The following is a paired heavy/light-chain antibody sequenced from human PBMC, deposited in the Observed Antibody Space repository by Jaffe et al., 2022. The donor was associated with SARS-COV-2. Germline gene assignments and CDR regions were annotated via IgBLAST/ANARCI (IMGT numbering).Light chain of an antibody. CDR1: QGITND. J-gene: IGKJ1*01. V-gene: IGKV1-6*01. Sequence: AIQLTQSPSSLSTTVGGRVTITCRASQGITNDLAWYQQKPGKAPKLLIYAASTLQSGVPSRFSGGGSGTDFTLTISSLQPEDFATYYCLQDYSYPRTFGQGTKVEI. CDR3: LQDYSYPRT. CDR2: AAS.
Heavy chain of an antibody. CDR1: GFSLSSYW. D-gene: IGHD3-22*01. CDR2: INGDGSST. Sequence: EVQVVESGGGLVQPGGSLRLSCAASGFSLSSYWMHWVRQVPGRGLMWLSNINGDGSSTTYADSVKGRFTISRDNAKNTLYLQMNSLRAEDTAVYHCVRDLDYSDASGHHFDAFDIWGQGTMVTVSS. V-gene: IGHV3-74*01. J-gene: IGHJ3*02. CDR3: VRDLDYSDASGHHFDAFDI.